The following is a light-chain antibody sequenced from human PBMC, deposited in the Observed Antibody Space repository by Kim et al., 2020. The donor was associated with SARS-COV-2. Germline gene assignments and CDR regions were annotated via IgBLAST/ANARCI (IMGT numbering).Light chain of an antibody. J-gene: IGLJ2*01. CDR3: QAWDSSIVV. CDR1: KLGDKY. Sequence: SYELTQPPSVSVSPGQTASITCSGDKLGDKYACWYQQKPGQSPVLVIYQDSKRPSGIPERFPGSNSGNTATLTISGTQAMDEADYYCQAWDSSIVVFGGGTQLTVL. CDR2: QDS. V-gene: IGLV3-1*01.